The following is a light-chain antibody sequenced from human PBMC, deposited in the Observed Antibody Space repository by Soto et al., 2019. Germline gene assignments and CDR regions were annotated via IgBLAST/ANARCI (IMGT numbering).Light chain of an antibody. CDR2: DNN. CDR3: ATWDGSLPGEV. CDR1: SSNIGNNY. J-gene: IGLJ2*01. V-gene: IGLV1-51*01. Sequence: QPVLTQSPSVPAAPGQKVTISCSGSSSNIGNNYVSWYQQLPGTAPKLLIYDNNKRPSGIPDRFSGSKSGTSGTLDITGLQTGDEADYYCATWDGSLPGEVFGGGTKLTVL.